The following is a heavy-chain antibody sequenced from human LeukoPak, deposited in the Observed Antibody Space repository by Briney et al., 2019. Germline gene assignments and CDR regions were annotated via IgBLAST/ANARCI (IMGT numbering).Heavy chain of an antibody. Sequence: ASVKVSCKASGYTFTSYDINWVRQAPGQGLEWMGWISAYNGNTNYAQKLQGRVTMTTDTSTSTAYMELRSLRSDDTAVYYCARDTIAAAGPFSPHDYWGQGTLVTVSS. CDR3: ARDTIAAAGPFSPHDY. V-gene: IGHV1-18*01. J-gene: IGHJ4*02. CDR2: ISAYNGNT. D-gene: IGHD6-13*01. CDR1: GYTFTSYD.